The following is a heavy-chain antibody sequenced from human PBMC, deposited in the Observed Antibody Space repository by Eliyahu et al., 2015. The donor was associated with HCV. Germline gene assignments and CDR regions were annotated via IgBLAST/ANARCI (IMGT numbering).Heavy chain of an antibody. D-gene: IGHD2-15*01. V-gene: IGHV3-23*01. J-gene: IGHJ4*02. CDR1: GFTFSSYA. Sequence: EVQLLESGGGLVQPGGSLRLSCAASGFTFSSYAMXWVRQAPGKGLEWVSAISGSGGSTYYADSVKGRFTISRDNSKNTLYLQMNSLRAEDTAVYYCAKEDDWLWDIVVVVAATFDYWGQGTLVTVSS. CDR2: ISGSGGST. CDR3: AKEDDWLWDIVVVVAATFDY.